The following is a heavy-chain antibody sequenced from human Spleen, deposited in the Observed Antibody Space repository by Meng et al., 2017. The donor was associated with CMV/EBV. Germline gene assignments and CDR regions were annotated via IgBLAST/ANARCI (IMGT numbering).Heavy chain of an antibody. CDR2: TSSSADST. J-gene: IGHJ6*02. D-gene: IGHD6-19*01. Sequence: SGFTFSSYAMSWVRQAPGKGLEWVSGTSSSADSTYYADSVKGRFTISRDNSKNTLYLQMNSLRADDTAVYYCAKFTVAGTYYYGMDVWGQGTTVTVS. CDR1: GFTFSSYA. V-gene: IGHV3-23*01. CDR3: AKFTVAGTYYYGMDV.